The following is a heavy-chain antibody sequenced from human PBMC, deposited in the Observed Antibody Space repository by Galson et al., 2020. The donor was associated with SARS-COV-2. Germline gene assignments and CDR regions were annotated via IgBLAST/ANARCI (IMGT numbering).Heavy chain of an antibody. D-gene: IGHD3-3*01. CDR3: ARQWANFWSGYYTGPFDY. CDR1: GYSFTSYW. Sequence: GESLKISCKGSGYSFTSYWIGWVRQMPGKGLEWMGIIYPGDSDSRYSPSFQGQVTISADKSISTAYLQWSSLKASDTAMYYCARQWANFWSGYYTGPFDYWCQGTLVTVSS. CDR2: IYPGDSDS. V-gene: IGHV5-51*01. J-gene: IGHJ4*02.